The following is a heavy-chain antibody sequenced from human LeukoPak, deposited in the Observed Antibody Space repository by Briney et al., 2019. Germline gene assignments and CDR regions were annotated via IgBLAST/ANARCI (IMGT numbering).Heavy chain of an antibody. D-gene: IGHD3-3*01. Sequence: SSETLSLTCTVSGGSISSYYWSWIRQPPGKGLEWIGYIYYSGSTNYNPSLKSRVTISVDTSKNQFSLKLSSVTAADTAVYYCARGAYDFWSGLPNWLDPWGQGTLVTVSS. J-gene: IGHJ5*02. CDR3: ARGAYDFWSGLPNWLDP. CDR2: IYYSGST. CDR1: GGSISSYY. V-gene: IGHV4-59*01.